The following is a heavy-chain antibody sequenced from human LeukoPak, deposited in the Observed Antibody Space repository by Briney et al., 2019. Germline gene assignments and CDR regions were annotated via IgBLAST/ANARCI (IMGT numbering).Heavy chain of an antibody. V-gene: IGHV3-48*04. CDR3: ARDTSSGYSDFDY. CDR1: GFTFSSYS. CDR2: ISSSSSTI. D-gene: IGHD3-22*01. J-gene: IGHJ4*02. Sequence: GGSLRLSCAASGFTFSSYSMNWVRQAPGKGLEWVSYISSSSSTIYYADSVKGRFTISRDNAKNSLYLQMNSLRAEDTAVYYCARDTSSGYSDFDYWGQGTLVTVSS.